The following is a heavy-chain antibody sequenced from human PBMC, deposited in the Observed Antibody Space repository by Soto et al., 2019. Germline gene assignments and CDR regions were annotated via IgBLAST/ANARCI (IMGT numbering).Heavy chain of an antibody. CDR2: TRNKANSYTT. CDR1: GFTFSDHY. D-gene: IGHD3-9*01. Sequence: VQLVESGGGLVQPGGSLRLSCAASGFTFSDHYMDWVRQAPGKGLEWVGRTRNKANSYTTEYAASVKGRFTISRDDSKNSLYLQMNSLKTEDTAVYYCARVNVMTGYYEIDYWGQGTLVTVSS. V-gene: IGHV3-72*01. J-gene: IGHJ4*02. CDR3: ARVNVMTGYYEIDY.